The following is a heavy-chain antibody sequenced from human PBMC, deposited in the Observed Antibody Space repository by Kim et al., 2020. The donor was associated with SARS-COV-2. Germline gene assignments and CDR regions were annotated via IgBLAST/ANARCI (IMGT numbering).Heavy chain of an antibody. CDR3: ARHRGSCFFAY. V-gene: IGHV4-39*01. Sequence: SETLSLTCTVSGASISASGYFWDWIRQPPGKGLEGIGTIYYGGNTYYNPSLKSRVTISADTSRNQFSLKPTSVTAADTAVYYCARHRGSCFFAYLGLGTL. J-gene: IGHJ4*01. CDR1: GASISASGYF. CDR2: IYYGGNT. D-gene: IGHD6-25*01.